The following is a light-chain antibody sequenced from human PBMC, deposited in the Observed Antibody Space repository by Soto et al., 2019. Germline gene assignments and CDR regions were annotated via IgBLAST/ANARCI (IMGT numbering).Light chain of an antibody. J-gene: IGLJ1*01. Sequence: SALTQPASVSGSPGQSITISCTGTSSDVGGYNYVPWYQQHPGKAPKLMIYDVSDRPSGVSNRFSGSKSGNTASLTISGLQSEDEADYYCSSYTSSRTYVFGTGTKVTVL. V-gene: IGLV2-14*01. CDR2: DVS. CDR1: SSDVGGYNY. CDR3: SSYTSSRTYV.